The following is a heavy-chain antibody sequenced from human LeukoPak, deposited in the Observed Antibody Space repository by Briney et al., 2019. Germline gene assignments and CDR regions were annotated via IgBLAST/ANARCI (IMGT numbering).Heavy chain of an antibody. J-gene: IGHJ2*01. CDR3: ATGDGEFDF. V-gene: IGHV4-4*07. CDR1: GGPISTWF. D-gene: IGHD3-3*01. CDR2: LFINGNT. Sequence: PSETLSLTCSVSGGPISTWFSSSIPHPAGKRLEWIGRLFINGNTIYNTPLESRATISVDKSTNQVFLKLTSVTAADTAVYYCATGDGEFDFWGRGTLVTVSS.